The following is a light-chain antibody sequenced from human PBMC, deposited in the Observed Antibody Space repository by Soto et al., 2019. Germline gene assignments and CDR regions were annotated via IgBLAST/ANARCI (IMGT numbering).Light chain of an antibody. CDR3: QQYNNWPPYT. J-gene: IGKJ2*01. Sequence: EIVMTQSPATLSVSPGERATLSCRASRSVSSNLAWYQQKPGQAPRLLMYGASTRATGIPARFSGSGSGTEFNLTISGLQSEDFAVYYCQQYNNWPPYTFGQGTKLEIK. CDR2: GAS. V-gene: IGKV3-15*01. CDR1: RSVSSN.